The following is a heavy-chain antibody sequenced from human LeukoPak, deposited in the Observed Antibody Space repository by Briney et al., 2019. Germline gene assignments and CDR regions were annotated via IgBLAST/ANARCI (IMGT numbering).Heavy chain of an antibody. CDR3: ATDSRYCTNGVCYNIPIDY. J-gene: IGHJ4*02. CDR2: VDPEDGET. D-gene: IGHD2-8*01. V-gene: IGHV1-69-2*01. Sequence: ASVKVFCKVSGYTFTDYYMHWVQQAPGKGLEWMGLVDPEDGETIYAEKFQGRVTITADTSTDTAYMELSSLRSEDTAVYYCATDSRYCTNGVCYNIPIDYWGQGTLVTVSS. CDR1: GYTFTDYY.